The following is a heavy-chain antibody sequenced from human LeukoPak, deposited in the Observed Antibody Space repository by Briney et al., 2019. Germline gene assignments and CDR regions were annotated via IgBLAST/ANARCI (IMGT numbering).Heavy chain of an antibody. CDR3: ARGRIRYFVAAPDV. V-gene: IGHV1-8*01. D-gene: IGHD3-9*01. Sequence: GASVKVPCKASGYTFTSYDINWVRQATGQGLEWMGWMNPNSGNTGYAQKFQGRVTMTRNTSISTAYMELSSLRSEDTAVYYCARGRIRYFVAAPDVWGQGTTVTVSS. CDR1: GYTFTSYD. J-gene: IGHJ6*02. CDR2: MNPNSGNT.